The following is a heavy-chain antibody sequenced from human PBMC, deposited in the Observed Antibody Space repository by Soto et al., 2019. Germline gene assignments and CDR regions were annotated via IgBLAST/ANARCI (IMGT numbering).Heavy chain of an antibody. CDR2: IYTSGST. V-gene: IGHV4-4*07. CDR3: ARERRASYYDSSGYHDY. Sequence: SETLSLTCTVSGGSISSYYWSWIRQPAGKGLEWIGRIYTSGSTNYNPSLKSRVTMSVDTSKNQFSLKLSSVTAADTAVYYCARERRASYYDSSGYHDYWGQGTLVTSPQ. D-gene: IGHD3-22*01. CDR1: GGSISSYY. J-gene: IGHJ4*02.